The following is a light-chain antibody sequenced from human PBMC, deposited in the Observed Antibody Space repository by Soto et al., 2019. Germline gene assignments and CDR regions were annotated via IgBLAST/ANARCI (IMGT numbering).Light chain of an antibody. J-gene: IGLJ3*02. Sequence: QSVLTQPPSVSAAPGQRVTISCSGSSSNIGDNSVSWYQQLPGTAPKLLIYDNNKGPSAIPDRFSGSKSGTSATLGITGLQTGDEADYYCGTWDSSLSVVVFGGGTKLTVL. CDR3: GTWDSSLSVVV. V-gene: IGLV1-51*01. CDR1: SSNIGDNS. CDR2: DNN.